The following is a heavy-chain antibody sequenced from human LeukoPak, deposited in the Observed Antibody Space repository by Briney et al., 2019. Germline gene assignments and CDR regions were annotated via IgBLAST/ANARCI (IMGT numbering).Heavy chain of an antibody. Sequence: SETLSLTCTVSGDSIGSHYWSSIRQPPGKGLEWIGYIFYVGSTNYTPSLKSRVTISVDTSKNQFSLNLNSVTAADTAVYYCARDYYYSRGEVFDIGGQGTIVSVSS. CDR1: GDSIGSHY. V-gene: IGHV4-59*11. D-gene: IGHD3-10*02. CDR3: ARDYYYSRGEVFDI. CDR2: IFYVGST. J-gene: IGHJ3*02.